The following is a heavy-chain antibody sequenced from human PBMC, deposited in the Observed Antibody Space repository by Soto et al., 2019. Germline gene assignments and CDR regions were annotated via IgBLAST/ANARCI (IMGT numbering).Heavy chain of an antibody. CDR1: GGSINSGTYY. CDR3: ARNHKKTITTFGAFDI. V-gene: IGHV4-31*03. J-gene: IGHJ3*02. D-gene: IGHD3-16*01. Sequence: QVQLQESGPGLVKPSQTLSLACTVSGGSINSGTYYWSWIRQHPGKGLEWIGHIYTSGSTYYNPSLKSRLAISVDTSKNQLALNLNSVTAADTAVYYCARNHKKTITTFGAFDIWGQGTVVTVSS. CDR2: IYTSGST.